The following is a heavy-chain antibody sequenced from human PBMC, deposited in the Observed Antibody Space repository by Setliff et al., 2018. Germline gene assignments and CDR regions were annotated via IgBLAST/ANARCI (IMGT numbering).Heavy chain of an antibody. V-gene: IGHV4-61*02. Sequence: SETLSLTCTVSGGSISSGSYYWSWIRQPAGKGLEWIGRIYTSGSTNYNPSLKSRVTISVDTSKNQFSLKLSSVTAADTAVYYCARTLLLSPYYFDYWGQGTPVTVSS. D-gene: IGHD2-21*01. CDR1: GGSISSGSYY. CDR2: IYTSGST. J-gene: IGHJ4*02. CDR3: ARTLLLSPYYFDY.